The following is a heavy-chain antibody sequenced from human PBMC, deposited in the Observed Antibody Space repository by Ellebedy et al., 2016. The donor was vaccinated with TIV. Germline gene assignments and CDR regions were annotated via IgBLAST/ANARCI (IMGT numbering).Heavy chain of an antibody. D-gene: IGHD5-24*01. V-gene: IGHV1-2*02. CDR1: GYTFKNHD. CDR2: INPNSGGT. CDR3: ATDLYDGYISGYFGL. J-gene: IGHJ2*01. Sequence: ASVKVSXKASGYTFKNHDINWVRQSTGQGLEWMGWINPNSGGTNYAQKFQGRVTMTRDTSISTAYMELSRLRSDDTAVYYCATDLYDGYISGYFGLWGRGTLVTVSS.